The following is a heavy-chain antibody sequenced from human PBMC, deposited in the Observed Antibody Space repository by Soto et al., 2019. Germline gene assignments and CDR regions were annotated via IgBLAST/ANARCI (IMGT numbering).Heavy chain of an antibody. CDR3: PRVLLIANWSDP. D-gene: IGHD2-15*01. Sequence: SETLSLTCTVSGGSISSGDYYWSWIRQPPGKGLEWIGYIYYSGSTYYNPSLKSRVTISVDTSKNQFSLKLSSVTAADTAVYYCPRVLLIANWSDPRGPGTLVTVSS. V-gene: IGHV4-30-4*01. CDR2: IYYSGST. J-gene: IGHJ5*02. CDR1: GGSISSGDYY.